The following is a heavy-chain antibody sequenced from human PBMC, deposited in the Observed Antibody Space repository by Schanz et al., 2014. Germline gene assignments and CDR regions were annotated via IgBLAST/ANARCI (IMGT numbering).Heavy chain of an antibody. J-gene: IGHJ5*02. CDR2: VYATGRT. Sequence: QVQLQESGPGLVKPSETLSLTCAVSGASVSSFYWSWIRQPAGKGLEWIGHVYATGRTKYNPSLKSRVTMSVDPSKKQISLKLPSVTAADTAVYYCARTLVNGSRKWFVPWGPGTQVTVSS. CDR3: ARTLVNGSRKWFVP. CDR1: GASVSSFY. V-gene: IGHV4-4*07. D-gene: IGHD3-10*01.